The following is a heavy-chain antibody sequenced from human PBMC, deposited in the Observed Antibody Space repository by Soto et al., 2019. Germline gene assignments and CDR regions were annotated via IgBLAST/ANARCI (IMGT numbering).Heavy chain of an antibody. CDR3: ARVRSPYRYCSGGSCYDKIWFDP. CDR1: GGSISSYY. J-gene: IGHJ5*02. V-gene: IGHV4-59*01. D-gene: IGHD2-15*01. Sequence: SETLSLTCTVSGGSISSYYWSWIRQPPGKGLEWIGYIYYSGSTNYKPSLKSRVTISVDTSKNQFSLKLSSVTAADTAVYYCARVRSPYRYCSGGSCYDKIWFDPWGQGTLVTVSS. CDR2: IYYSGST.